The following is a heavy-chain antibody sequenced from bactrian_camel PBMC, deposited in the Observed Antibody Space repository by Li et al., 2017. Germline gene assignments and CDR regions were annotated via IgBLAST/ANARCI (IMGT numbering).Heavy chain of an antibody. CDR3: AAAPAGCGLSSAIYQH. CDR1: GFTFSNYA. V-gene: IGHV3S40*01. Sequence: VQLVESGGGLVQPGGSLRVSCAGSGFTFSNYAMSWVRQAPGKGLEWVSGINSGGGGLYYADSVKGRFTVSRGNAQNTVALEMNSLKPDDTAIYYCAAAPAGCGLSSAIYQHWGRGTQVTVS. J-gene: IGHJ4*01. D-gene: IGHD6*01. CDR2: INSGGGGL.